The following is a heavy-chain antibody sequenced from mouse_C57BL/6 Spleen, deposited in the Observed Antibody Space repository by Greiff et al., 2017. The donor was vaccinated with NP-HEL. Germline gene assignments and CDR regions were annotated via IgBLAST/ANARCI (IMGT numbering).Heavy chain of an antibody. CDR2: ISYDGSN. CDR1: GYSITSGYY. D-gene: IGHD2-4*01. CDR3: ARGDDYDVEGDYFDY. Sequence: DVQLQESGPGLVKPSQSLSLTCSVTGYSITSGYYWNWIRQFPGNKLEWMGYISYDGSNNYNPSLKNRISITRDTSKNQFFLKLNSVTTEDTATYYCARGDDYDVEGDYFDYWGQGTTLTVSS. V-gene: IGHV3-6*01. J-gene: IGHJ2*01.